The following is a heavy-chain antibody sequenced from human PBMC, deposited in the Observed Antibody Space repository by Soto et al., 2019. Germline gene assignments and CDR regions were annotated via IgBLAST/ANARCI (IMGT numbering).Heavy chain of an antibody. J-gene: IGHJ3*02. Sequence: ASVKVSCKASGGTFSSYTISWVRQAPGQGLEWMGRIIPILGIANYAQKFQGRVTITADKSTSTAYMELSSLRSEDTAVYYCARDSCSGGSCYFPYNWNDVRDAFDIWGQGTMVTVSS. CDR1: GGTFSSYT. D-gene: IGHD2-15*01. V-gene: IGHV1-69*04. CDR3: ARDSCSGGSCYFPYNWNDVRDAFDI. CDR2: IIPILGIA.